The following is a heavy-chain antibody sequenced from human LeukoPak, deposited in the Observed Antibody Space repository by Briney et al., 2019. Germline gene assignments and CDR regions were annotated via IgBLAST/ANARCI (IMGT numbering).Heavy chain of an antibody. CDR2: ISSSSSYV. V-gene: IGHV3-21*01. J-gene: IGHJ4*02. D-gene: IGHD4-17*01. CDR3: ARDQRYGDYQDY. CDR1: GFTFSSYI. Sequence: GGSLRLSCAACGFTFSSYIMNWVRQAPGKGLEGVSSISSSSSYVYYPDSLKGRFTISRDNAKNSLYLQMSSLRAEDTAVYYCARDQRYGDYQDYWGQGTLVTVSS.